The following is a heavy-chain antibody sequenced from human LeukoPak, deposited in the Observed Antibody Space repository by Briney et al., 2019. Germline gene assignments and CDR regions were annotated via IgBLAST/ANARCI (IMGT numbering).Heavy chain of an antibody. V-gene: IGHV3-7*03. Sequence: GGSLRLSCAAPGFTFSSYWMSWVRQAPGKGLEWVANIKQDGSEKYYVDSVKGRFTISRDNAKNSLYLQMNSLRAEDTAVYYCARLRIAAAGWFDPWGQGTLVTVSS. J-gene: IGHJ5*02. CDR2: IKQDGSEK. CDR3: ARLRIAAAGWFDP. D-gene: IGHD6-13*01. CDR1: GFTFSSYW.